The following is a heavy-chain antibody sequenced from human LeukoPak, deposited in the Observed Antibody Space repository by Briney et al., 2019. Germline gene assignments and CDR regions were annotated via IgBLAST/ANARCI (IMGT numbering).Heavy chain of an antibody. D-gene: IGHD5-18*01. CDR1: GGSISSSNW. V-gene: IGHV4-4*02. CDR2: IYHSGST. Sequence: SETLSLTCAVSGGSISSSNWWSWVRQPPGKGLEWIGEIYHSGSTIYNPSLKSRVTISVDKSKNQFSLKLSSVTAADTAVYYCARTSGYSYGYHRWGQGTLVTVSS. CDR3: ARTSGYSYGYHR. J-gene: IGHJ4*02.